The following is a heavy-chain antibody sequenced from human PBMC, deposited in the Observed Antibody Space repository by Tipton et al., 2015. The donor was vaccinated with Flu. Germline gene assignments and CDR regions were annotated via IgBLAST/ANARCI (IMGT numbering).Heavy chain of an antibody. Sequence: TLSLTCAVSDYSISSGYYWGWIRQPPGKGLEWIGCISHSGRTYYNPSLSSRVTISVDTSRNQFYLRLSSVTAADTAVYYCARDQGFGGGLSYDYYVLDVWGQGTTVTVSS. CDR1: DYSISSGYY. V-gene: IGHV4-38-2*02. D-gene: IGHD3-10*01. J-gene: IGHJ6*02. CDR2: ISHSGRT. CDR3: ARDQGFGGGLSYDYYVLDV.